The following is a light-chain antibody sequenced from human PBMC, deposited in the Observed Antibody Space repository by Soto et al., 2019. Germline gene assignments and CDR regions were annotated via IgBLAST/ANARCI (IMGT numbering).Light chain of an antibody. CDR3: QQYKGHPVT. CDR2: DAS. Sequence: DIQMTQSPSTLSASVGDRVTITCRASKSISKWLAWYQQKPGKAPKPLIYDASISQSGVPSRFSGSGSGTEFTLTISSLQPDDFATYYCQQYKGHPVTFGQGTKVELK. CDR1: KSISKW. J-gene: IGKJ1*01. V-gene: IGKV1-5*01.